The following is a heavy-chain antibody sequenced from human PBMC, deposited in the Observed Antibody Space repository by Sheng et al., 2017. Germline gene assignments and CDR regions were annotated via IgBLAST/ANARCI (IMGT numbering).Heavy chain of an antibody. CDR1: GFTFSSYE. D-gene: IGHD2-2*02. CDR2: ISASGGTI. CDR3: ARAYTGDY. Sequence: QLVESGGGLVLPGGSLRLSCAASGFTFSSYEMNWVRQSPGKGLEWLSYISASGGTIYYADSVEGRFIISRDNAKSSLYLQMNSLRVEDTAIYYCARAYTGDYWGQGNAGHRXL. J-gene: IGHJ4*02. V-gene: IGHV3-48*03.